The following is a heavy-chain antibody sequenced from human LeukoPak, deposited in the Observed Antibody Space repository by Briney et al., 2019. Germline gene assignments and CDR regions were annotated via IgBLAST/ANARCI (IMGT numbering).Heavy chain of an antibody. CDR2: ISWNSGSI. J-gene: IGHJ3*02. D-gene: IGHD6-6*01. CDR1: GFTFDDDA. V-gene: IGHV3-9*01. Sequence: GRSLRLSCAASGFTFDDDAMHWVRQAPGKGLEWVSGISWNSGSIGYADSMKGRFTISRDNAKNSLYLQMNSLRAEDTALYYCAKSWDYSSSSMNAFDIWGQGTMVTVSS. CDR3: AKSWDYSSSSMNAFDI.